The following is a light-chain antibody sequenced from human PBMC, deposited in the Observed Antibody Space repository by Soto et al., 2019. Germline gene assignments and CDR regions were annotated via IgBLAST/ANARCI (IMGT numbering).Light chain of an antibody. Sequence: DIQMTQLPSALSASVGDRVTITCQASDDINTYLTWYQQKPGKAPKLLISEASNLETGVPSRFSGSGSGTDFTLTISSLQPDDIATYYCQQYEDLPRTLGQGTRLEIK. J-gene: IGKJ5*01. CDR1: DDINTY. CDR3: QQYEDLPRT. V-gene: IGKV1-33*01. CDR2: EAS.